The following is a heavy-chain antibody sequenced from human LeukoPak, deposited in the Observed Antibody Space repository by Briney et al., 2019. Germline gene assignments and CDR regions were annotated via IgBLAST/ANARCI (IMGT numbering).Heavy chain of an antibody. CDR1: GGSFSGYY. D-gene: IGHD5-24*01. CDR2: INHSGST. Sequence: SETLSLTCAVYGGSFSGYYWSWIRQPPGKGLEWIGEINHSGSTNYNPSLKSRVTISVDTSKNQFSLKLSSVTAADTAVYYCAKSRWLQLSAFDIWGQGTMVTVSS. V-gene: IGHV4-34*01. CDR3: AKSRWLQLSAFDI. J-gene: IGHJ3*02.